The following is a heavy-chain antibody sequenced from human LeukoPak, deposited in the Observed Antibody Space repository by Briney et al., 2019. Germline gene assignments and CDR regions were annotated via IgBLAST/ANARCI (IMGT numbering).Heavy chain of an antibody. Sequence: SVKVSCKASGGSFSSYAVTWVQQAPGQGLEWMGWIIPIFRTANYAQKFQGRVTITADESTSTAYMELSTLRSEDTAVYYCAGGSSGPGYYYYMDFWGKGTTVTISS. D-gene: IGHD6-19*01. V-gene: IGHV1-69*13. J-gene: IGHJ6*03. CDR1: GGSFSSYA. CDR2: IIPIFRTA. CDR3: AGGSSGPGYYYYMDF.